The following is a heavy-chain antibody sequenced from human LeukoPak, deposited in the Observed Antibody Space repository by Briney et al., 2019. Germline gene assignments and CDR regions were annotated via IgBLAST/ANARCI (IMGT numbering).Heavy chain of an antibody. J-gene: IGHJ6*02. Sequence: PGGSLRLSCAASGFAFSSYNMNWVRQAPGKGLEWISYIGSSGSPTHYADSVGGRFTISRDNAKSSLYLQMNSLRVEDTALYYCAKSFYASPPAGMDVWGQGTTVTVSS. V-gene: IGHV3-48*03. CDR1: GFAFSSYN. CDR2: IGSSGSPT. D-gene: IGHD2-2*01. CDR3: AKSFYASPPAGMDV.